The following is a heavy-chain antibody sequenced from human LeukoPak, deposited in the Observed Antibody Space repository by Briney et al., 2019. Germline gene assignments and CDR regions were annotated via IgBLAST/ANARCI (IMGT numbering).Heavy chain of an antibody. V-gene: IGHV4-61*08. D-gene: IGHD3-22*01. Sequence: SETLSLTCTVSGGSVSSGGYYWSWIRQPPGKGLEWFGYISDSGSTNYNPSLKSRVTISVDTSKNQFSLMLSSVTAADTAVYYCARGYDSSAYYPFNYWGQGTLVTVSS. CDR2: ISDSGST. CDR3: ARGYDSSAYYPFNY. CDR1: GGSVSSGGYY. J-gene: IGHJ4*02.